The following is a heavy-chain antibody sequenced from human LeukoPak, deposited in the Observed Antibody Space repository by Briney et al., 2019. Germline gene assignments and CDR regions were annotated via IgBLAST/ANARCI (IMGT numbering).Heavy chain of an antibody. CDR1: GFTFSSYG. J-gene: IGHJ6*03. CDR2: IPYDGGNK. D-gene: IGHD3-16*02. CDR3: AKDGVRGPHYYYYMDV. Sequence: GGSLGLSCAASGFTFSSYGLHWVRQAPGKGLEWVALIPYDGGNKYYADSVKGRFIISRDNSKNTLYLQMNSLRAEDTAVYYCAKDGVRGPHYYYYMDVWGKGTTVTVSS. V-gene: IGHV3-30*02.